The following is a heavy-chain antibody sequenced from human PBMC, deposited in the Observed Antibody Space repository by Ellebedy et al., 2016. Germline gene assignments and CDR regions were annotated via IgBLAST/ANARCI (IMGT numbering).Heavy chain of an antibody. CDR2: IKQDGSEK. Sequence: GESLKISXAASGFTFSSYWMSWVRQAPGKGLEWVANIKQDGSEKYYVDSVKGRFTISRDNAKNSLYLQMNSLRAEDTAVYYCARDPGSGTFDYWGQGTLVTVSS. J-gene: IGHJ4*02. CDR3: ARDPGSGTFDY. CDR1: GFTFSSYW. V-gene: IGHV3-7*01.